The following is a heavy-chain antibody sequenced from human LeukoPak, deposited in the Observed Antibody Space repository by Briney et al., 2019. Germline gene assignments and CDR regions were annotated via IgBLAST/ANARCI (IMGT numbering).Heavy chain of an antibody. CDR3: ARGRPFQYYYYYYMDV. J-gene: IGHJ6*03. Sequence: ASVKVSCKASGYTFNTYGITWVRQAPGQGLEWMGWISGYNGKTKYAQNLQDRVTMTTDTSTTTAYMELRSLRSDDTAVYYCARGRPFQYYYYYYMDVWGKGTTVTVSS. V-gene: IGHV1-18*01. CDR2: ISGYNGKT. CDR1: GYTFNTYG. D-gene: IGHD6-6*01.